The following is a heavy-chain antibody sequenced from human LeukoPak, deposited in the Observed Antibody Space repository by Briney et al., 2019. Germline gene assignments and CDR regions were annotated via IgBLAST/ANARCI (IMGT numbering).Heavy chain of an antibody. D-gene: IGHD6-6*01. CDR3: ARDSSSYPRP. J-gene: IGHJ5*02. Sequence: GGSLRLSCAASGFTFSSYSMSWVRQAPGKGLEWVSSIDTSSAYTYYADSVQGRFNISRDNVKKSVSLQMNGLRGEDTAVYYCARDSSSYPRPWGQGTLVTVSS. V-gene: IGHV3-21*01. CDR2: IDTSSAYT. CDR1: GFTFSSYS.